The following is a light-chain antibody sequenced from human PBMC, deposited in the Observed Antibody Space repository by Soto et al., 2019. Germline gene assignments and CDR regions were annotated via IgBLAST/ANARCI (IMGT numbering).Light chain of an antibody. CDR2: AAS. V-gene: IGKV1-39*01. CDR3: QQSYSTPPT. CDR1: QTITSS. Sequence: DIQMTQSPSTLSASVGDIVTITCRASQTITSSLNWYQQKPGKAPKVLIHAASTLQSGVPSRFSGSGSGTDFTLTISSLQPEDFATYYCQQSYSTPPTFGQGTRLEIK. J-gene: IGKJ5*01.